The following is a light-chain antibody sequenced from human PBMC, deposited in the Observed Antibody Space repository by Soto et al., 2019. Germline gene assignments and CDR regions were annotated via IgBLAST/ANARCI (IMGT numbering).Light chain of an antibody. CDR1: SSDIGAHNF. Sequence: QSVLTQPASVSGSPGQAITVSCSGTSSDIGAHNFVSWYQQHPGKAPKLIIYEVINRPSGVSDRFSGSKSGNTASLTISGLQSEDEADYYCNSYTTSNPVVFGSGTKVTVL. CDR3: NSYTTSNPVV. J-gene: IGLJ1*01. V-gene: IGLV2-14*03. CDR2: EVI.